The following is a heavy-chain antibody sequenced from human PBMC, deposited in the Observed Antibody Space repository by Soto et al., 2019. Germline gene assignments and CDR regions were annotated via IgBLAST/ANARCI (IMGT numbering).Heavy chain of an antibody. CDR3: ARDPGITMVRAYGMDV. D-gene: IGHD3-10*01. CDR2: IYYSGST. J-gene: IGHJ6*02. CDR1: GGSISSGGYY. V-gene: IGHV4-31*03. Sequence: QVQLQESGPGLVKPSQTLSLTCTVSGGSISSGGYYWSWIRQHPGKGLEWIGYIYYSGSTYYNPSLKSRVTISVDTSKNQFSLKLSSVTAADTAVYYCARDPGITMVRAYGMDVWGQGTTVTVSS.